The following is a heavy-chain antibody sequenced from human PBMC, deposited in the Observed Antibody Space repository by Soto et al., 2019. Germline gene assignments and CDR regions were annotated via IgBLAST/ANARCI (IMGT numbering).Heavy chain of an antibody. V-gene: IGHV3-49*03. D-gene: IGHD5-12*01. CDR3: TKIRWLPNHDGMDV. Sequence: SGGSLRLSCSASGFPFADHPMSLFRQAPGKGLEWIGFISSKTYGETIEYAASVKGRFTFSRDDSKSIAYLQMNSLKTEDTAVYYCTKIRWLPNHDGMDVWGQGTMVTVSS. J-gene: IGHJ6*01. CDR2: ISSKTYGETI. CDR1: GFPFADHP.